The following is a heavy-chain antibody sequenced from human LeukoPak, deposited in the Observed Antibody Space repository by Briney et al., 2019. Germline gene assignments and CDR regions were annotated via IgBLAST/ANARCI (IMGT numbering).Heavy chain of an antibody. CDR1: GGSISSSSYY. D-gene: IGHD3/OR15-3a*01. CDR3: ARDHLHTWTGDFFGWNWFDP. CDR2: IYYSGST. V-gene: IGHV4-39*02. Sequence: SETLSLTCTVSGGSISSSSYYWGWIRQPPGKGLEWIGSIYYSGSTYYNPSLKSRVTISVDTSKNQFSLKLSSVTAADTAVYYCARDHLHTWTGDFFGWNWFDPWGQGTLVTVSS. J-gene: IGHJ5*02.